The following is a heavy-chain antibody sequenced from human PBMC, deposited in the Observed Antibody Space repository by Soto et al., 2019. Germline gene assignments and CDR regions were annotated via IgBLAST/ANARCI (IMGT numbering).Heavy chain of an antibody. V-gene: IGHV1-18*01. CDR2: ISAHNGNT. CDR1: GYAFTTYG. D-gene: IGHD1-1*01. Sequence: QVHLVQSGAEVKKPGASVKVSCKGSGYAFTTYGITWVRQAPGQGLEWMGWISAHNGNTNYAQKRQGRVTVTRDTSTSTAYMELRSLRSDDTAVYYCERGRYGDYWGQGALVTVSS. J-gene: IGHJ4*02. CDR3: ERGRYGDY.